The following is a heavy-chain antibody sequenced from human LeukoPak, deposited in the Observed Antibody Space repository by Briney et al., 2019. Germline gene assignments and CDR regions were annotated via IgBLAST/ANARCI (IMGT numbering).Heavy chain of an antibody. V-gene: IGHV3-11*06. J-gene: IGHJ4*02. CDR1: GFTFSDYY. CDR2: ISSSSSYT. CDR3: ARGYYPILYYFDY. D-gene: IGHD3-10*01. Sequence: GGSLRLSCAASGFTFSDYYMSWIRQAPGKGLEGVSYISSSSSYTNYADSVKGRFTISRDNAKNSLYLQMNSLRAEDTAVYYCARGYYPILYYFDYWGQGTLVTVSS.